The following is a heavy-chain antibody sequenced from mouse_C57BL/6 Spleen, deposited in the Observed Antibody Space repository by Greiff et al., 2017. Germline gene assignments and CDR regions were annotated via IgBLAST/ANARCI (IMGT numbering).Heavy chain of an antibody. V-gene: IGHV5-4*01. CDR3: AREVGYHGDSYRAMDY. CDR2: ISAGGSYT. D-gene: IGHD1-1*01. CDR1: GFTFSSYA. Sequence: EVKLVESGGGLVKPGGSLKLSCAASGFTFSSYAMSWVRQTPEKRLEWVATISAGGSYTYYPDTVQGRFTISRDNAKNHLYLQMSQLKSEDTAMYYCAREVGYHGDSYRAMDYWGQGTSVTVSS. J-gene: IGHJ4*01.